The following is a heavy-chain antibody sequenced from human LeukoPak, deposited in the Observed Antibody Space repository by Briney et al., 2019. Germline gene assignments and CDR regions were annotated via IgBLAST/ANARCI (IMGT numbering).Heavy chain of an antibody. CDR2: ISYDGSNK. V-gene: IGHV3-30-3*01. Sequence: PGGSLRLSCAASGFTFSSYAMHWVRQAPGKGLEWVAVISYDGSNKYYADSVKGRFTISRDNSKNTLYLQMNSLRAEDTAVYYCARESRDGYNYLDYWGQGTLVTVSS. CDR1: GFTFSSYA. J-gene: IGHJ4*02. CDR3: ARESRDGYNYLDY. D-gene: IGHD5-24*01.